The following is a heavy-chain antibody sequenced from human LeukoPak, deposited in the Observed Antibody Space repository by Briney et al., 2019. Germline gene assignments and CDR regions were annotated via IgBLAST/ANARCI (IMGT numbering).Heavy chain of an antibody. D-gene: IGHD6-13*01. V-gene: IGHV3-7*01. Sequence: GGSLRPSCAASGFTFNNYWMTWVRQAPGKGLEWVANIQQDGSQKTYVDSVKGRFTISRDNAKNSLYLQMNSVRAEDTAVYYCVRDSYTNTWHEEGRDFWGQGTLVTVSS. J-gene: IGHJ4*02. CDR2: IQQDGSQK. CDR1: GFTFNNYW. CDR3: VRDSYTNTWHEEGRDF.